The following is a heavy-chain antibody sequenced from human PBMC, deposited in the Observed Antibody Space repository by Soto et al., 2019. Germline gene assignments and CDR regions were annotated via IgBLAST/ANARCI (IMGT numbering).Heavy chain of an antibody. D-gene: IGHD3-22*01. CDR2: IIPIFGTA. V-gene: IGHV1-69*12. J-gene: IGHJ4*02. Sequence: QVQLVQSGAAVKKPGSSVKVSCKASGGTFSSYAISWVRQAPGQGLEWMGGIIPIFGTANYAQKFQGRVTITADESTSTAYMELSSLRSEDTAVYYCARDSRRSGYYAPSQGSFDYWGQGTLVTVSS. CDR1: GGTFSSYA. CDR3: ARDSRRSGYYAPSQGSFDY.